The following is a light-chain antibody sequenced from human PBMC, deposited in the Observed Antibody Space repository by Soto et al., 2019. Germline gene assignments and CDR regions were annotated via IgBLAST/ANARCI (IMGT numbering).Light chain of an antibody. CDR3: QQYNSYSRT. CDR1: QSISSW. CDR2: KAS. J-gene: IGKJ1*01. V-gene: IGKV1-5*03. Sequence: DIQMTQSPSTLSASVGDRVTITCRASQSISSWLAWYQQKPGKAPKLLIYKASSLESGVPPRFSGSESGTEFTLTISSLQPDDFATYYCQQYNSYSRTFGQGTKVDI.